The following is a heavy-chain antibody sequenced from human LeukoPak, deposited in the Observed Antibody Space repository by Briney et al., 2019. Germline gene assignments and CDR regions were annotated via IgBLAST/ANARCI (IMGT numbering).Heavy chain of an antibody. Sequence: ASVKVSCKSSADDFSSYLITWVRQAPGQGLEWVGGIIPMLERTNHAQKFQGRVTITADESTSTAYMELSSLRSEDTAVYYCARDVPRYCSSTSCSDAFDIWGQGTMVTVSS. CDR2: IIPMLERT. CDR1: ADDFSSYL. D-gene: IGHD2-2*01. J-gene: IGHJ3*02. V-gene: IGHV1-69*01. CDR3: ARDVPRYCSSTSCSDAFDI.